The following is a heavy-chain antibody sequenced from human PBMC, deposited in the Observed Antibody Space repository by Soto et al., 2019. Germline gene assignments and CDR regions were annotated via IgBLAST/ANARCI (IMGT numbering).Heavy chain of an antibody. J-gene: IGHJ4*02. V-gene: IGHV3-30*03. Sequence: GGSLRLSCAASGFTFSSYGMHWVRQAPGKGLEWVAVISYDGSNKYYADSVKGRFTISRDNSKNTLYLQMNSLRAEDTAVYYCAIESRYCTNGVCHYYFDYWGQGTLVTVSS. CDR2: ISYDGSNK. CDR3: AIESRYCTNGVCHYYFDY. CDR1: GFTFSSYG. D-gene: IGHD2-8*01.